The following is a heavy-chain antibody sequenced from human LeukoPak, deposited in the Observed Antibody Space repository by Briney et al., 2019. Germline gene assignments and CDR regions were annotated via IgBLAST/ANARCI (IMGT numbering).Heavy chain of an antibody. V-gene: IGHV4-59*01. CDR3: ARAGTMVRGVIWFDP. Sequence: SETLSLTCTVSGGSISSYYWSWIRQPPGKGLEWIGYIYYSGSTNYNPSLKSRVTISVDTSKNQFSLKLSSVTAADTAVYYCARAGTMVRGVIWFDPWGQGTLVTVPS. D-gene: IGHD3-10*01. CDR2: IYYSGST. J-gene: IGHJ5*02. CDR1: GGSISSYY.